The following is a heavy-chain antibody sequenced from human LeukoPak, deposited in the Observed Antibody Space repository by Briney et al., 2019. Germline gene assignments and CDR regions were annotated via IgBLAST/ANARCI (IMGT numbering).Heavy chain of an antibody. Sequence: GGSLRLSCAASGFTFSSYSMNWVRQAPGKGLEWVSSISSSSSYIYYADSVKGRFTISRDNAKNTLYLQMNSLRAEDTAVYYCAKFYGDYARYYYYYMDVWGKGTTVTVSS. J-gene: IGHJ6*03. V-gene: IGHV3-21*04. CDR2: ISSSSSYI. D-gene: IGHD4-17*01. CDR1: GFTFSSYS. CDR3: AKFYGDYARYYYYYMDV.